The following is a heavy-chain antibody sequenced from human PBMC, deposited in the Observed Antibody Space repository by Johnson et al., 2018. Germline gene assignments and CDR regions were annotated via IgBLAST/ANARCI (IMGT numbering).Heavy chain of an antibody. V-gene: IGHV3-9*01. CDR1: GFTFDDSA. D-gene: IGHD3-16*01. Sequence: VQLVESGGGLVQPGRSLRLSCAASGFTFDDSAMHWVRQAPGKGLEWVSGIGWNSGSIGYADSVKGRFTISRDNSKNTLDLQMNSLRAEDAAVYYCAKETGYVYVLGHWGQGTLVTVSA. CDR2: IGWNSGSI. J-gene: IGHJ1*01. CDR3: AKETGYVYVLGH.